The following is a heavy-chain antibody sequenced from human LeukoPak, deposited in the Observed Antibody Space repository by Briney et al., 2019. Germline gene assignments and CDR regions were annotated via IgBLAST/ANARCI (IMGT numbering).Heavy chain of an antibody. Sequence: GASVKVSCKASGYTFTSYYMHWVRQAPGQGLEWMGIINPSGGSTSYAQKFQGRVTMTRDMSTSTVYMELSSLRSEDTAVYCCARETIFGVVIKSYYMDVWGKGTTVTVSS. V-gene: IGHV1-46*01. D-gene: IGHD3-3*01. CDR1: GYTFTSYY. J-gene: IGHJ6*03. CDR3: ARETIFGVVIKSYYMDV. CDR2: INPSGGST.